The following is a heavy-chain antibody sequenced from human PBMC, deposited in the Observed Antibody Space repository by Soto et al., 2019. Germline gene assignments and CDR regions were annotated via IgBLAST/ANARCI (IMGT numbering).Heavy chain of an antibody. D-gene: IGHD5-12*01. Sequence: EVQLVESGGGLVQPGGSLRLSCAASGFTFSSYSMNWVRQAPGKALEWVSYISSSSRTIYCADSVKGRFTISRDNAKNSLYLQMNSMRAEDTAVYYCAREWDGDGYNSGWFDPWGQGTLVTVSS. CDR1: GFTFSSYS. V-gene: IGHV3-48*01. CDR3: AREWDGDGYNSGWFDP. J-gene: IGHJ5*02. CDR2: ISSSSRTI.